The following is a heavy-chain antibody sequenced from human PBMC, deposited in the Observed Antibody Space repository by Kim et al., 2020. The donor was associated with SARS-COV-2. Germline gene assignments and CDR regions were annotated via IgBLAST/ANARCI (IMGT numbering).Heavy chain of an antibody. V-gene: IGHV3-33*01. Sequence: GGSLRLSCVTSGFNFKSYGMHWVRQAPGKGLEWVAFSWYDGSHEYYTDSVKGRFTVSRDASQETLHLQMDSLRVDDTAVYYCARALGYTGGWYSLGYWGQETLVTVS. CDR2: SWYDGSHE. CDR1: GFNFKSYG. D-gene: IGHD6-19*01. J-gene: IGHJ4*02. CDR3: ARALGYTGGWYSLGY.